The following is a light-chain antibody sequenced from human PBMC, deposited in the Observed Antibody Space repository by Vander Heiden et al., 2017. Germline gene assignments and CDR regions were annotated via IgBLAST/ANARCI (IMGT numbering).Light chain of an antibody. J-gene: IGKJ1*01. CDR3: QQYNNGPPWT. CDR1: QIVSSH. CDR2: GAS. Sequence: ELVLTQSPATLSVSPGDSAPLSCTASQIVSSHLPWYQQKPGQATRLLIDGASTRATGIPARCSGSGSGTEFTLTISSRQSEDFAVYYCQQYNNGPPWTFGQGTKVEIK. V-gene: IGKV3-15*01.